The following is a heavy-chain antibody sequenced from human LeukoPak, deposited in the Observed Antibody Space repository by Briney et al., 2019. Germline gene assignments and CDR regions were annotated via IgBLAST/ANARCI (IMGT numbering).Heavy chain of an antibody. CDR2: IVSDGSNK. CDR1: GFTFSSEG. CDR3: VKGRLSSTGLDF. J-gene: IGHJ4*02. D-gene: IGHD2-2*01. V-gene: IGHV3-30*02. Sequence: GGSLRLSCAASGFTFSSEGMHWIRQAPGKGLEWVAFIVSDGSNKYHADSVKGRFTISRDNSKNTLYLEMNSLRAEDTAVHYWVKGRLSSTGLDFWGQGTLGTVSS.